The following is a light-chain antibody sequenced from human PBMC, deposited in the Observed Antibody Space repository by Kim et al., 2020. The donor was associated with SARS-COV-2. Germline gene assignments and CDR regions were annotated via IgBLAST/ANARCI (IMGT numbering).Light chain of an antibody. V-gene: IGLV6-57*01. CDR1: TGSIVGDY. J-gene: IGLJ3*02. CDR2: ENN. Sequence: NFMLTQPHSVSESPGKTVTISCTRSTGSIVGDYVQWYQQRPGSSPTSVIYENNQRASGVPDRFSGSIDSSSNSASLTISGLKTEDEADYYCQSYDSDKRVFGGGTKLTVL. CDR3: QSYDSDKRV.